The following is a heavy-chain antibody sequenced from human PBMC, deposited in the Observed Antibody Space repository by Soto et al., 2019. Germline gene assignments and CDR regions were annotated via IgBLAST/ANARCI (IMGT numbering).Heavy chain of an antibody. Sequence: SENPSITCAVYGGSFSGYSWSWIRQPPGKGLEWIGEINHSGSTNYNPSLKTRVTISIDTSKNQFSLKLSSVTAADTAVYYCARGRKDYSSSWYVDWGQGTLVTVS. CDR3: ARGRKDYSSSWYVD. J-gene: IGHJ4*02. D-gene: IGHD6-13*01. CDR1: GGSFSGYS. V-gene: IGHV4-34*01. CDR2: INHSGST.